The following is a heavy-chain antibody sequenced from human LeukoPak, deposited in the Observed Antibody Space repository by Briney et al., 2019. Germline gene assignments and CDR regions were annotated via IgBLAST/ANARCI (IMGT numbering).Heavy chain of an antibody. CDR1: GGTFSSYA. J-gene: IGHJ4*02. V-gene: IGHV1-69*13. D-gene: IGHD3-10*01. CDR2: IIGIFGTV. Sequence: VKVSCKASGGTFSSYAISWVRQAPGQGLEWMGGIIGIFGTVNYAQKFQGRVTITADESTSTAYMELTSLRSEDTAVYYCARLGTDYYGSGSYLYYFDYWGQGTLVTVAS. CDR3: ARLGTDYYGSGSYLYYFDY.